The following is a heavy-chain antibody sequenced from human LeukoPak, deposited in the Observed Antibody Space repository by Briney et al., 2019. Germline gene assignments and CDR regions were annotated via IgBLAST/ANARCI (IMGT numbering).Heavy chain of an antibody. CDR3: ARDCGIAAAGTFFDY. V-gene: IGHV1-69*06. J-gene: IGHJ4*02. Sequence: GASVKVSCKASGGTFSSYAISWVRQAPGQGLEWMGGTIPIFGTANYAQKFQGRVTITADKSTSTVYMELSSLRSEDTAVYYCARDCGIAAAGTFFDYWGQGTLVTVSS. CDR2: TIPIFGTA. D-gene: IGHD6-13*01. CDR1: GGTFSSYA.